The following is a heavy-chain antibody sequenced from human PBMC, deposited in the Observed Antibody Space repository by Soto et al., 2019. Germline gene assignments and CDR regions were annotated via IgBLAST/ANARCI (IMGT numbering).Heavy chain of an antibody. V-gene: IGHV3-15*07. J-gene: IGHJ6*02. D-gene: IGHD6-13*01. Sequence: GGSLRLSCAASGFTLSNASVNWVRQAPGKGLEWVACIKSKTDGGTTDYAAPVKGRFTISRDDSKNTLYLQMNSLRAEDTAVYYCARDQGQLFPPRPSSYYYYGMDVWGQGTTVTVSS. CDR1: GFTLSNAS. CDR2: IKSKTDGGTT. CDR3: ARDQGQLFPPRPSSYYYYGMDV.